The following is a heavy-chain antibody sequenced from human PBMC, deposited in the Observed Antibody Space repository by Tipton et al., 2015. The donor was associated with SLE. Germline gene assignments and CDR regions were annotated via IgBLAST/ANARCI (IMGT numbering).Heavy chain of an antibody. CDR1: GGSISSYY. CDR3: ARGAGIAAAGLRGRYFDL. D-gene: IGHD6-13*01. J-gene: IGHJ2*01. Sequence: GLVKPSETLSLTCTVSGGSISSYYWSWIRRPAGKGLEWIGRMYISGSTNYNPSLQSRVTISVDTSKNQFSLKLTSVTAADTAVYYCARGAGIAAAGLRGRYFDLCGRGTLVTVSS. CDR2: MYISGST. V-gene: IGHV4-4*07.